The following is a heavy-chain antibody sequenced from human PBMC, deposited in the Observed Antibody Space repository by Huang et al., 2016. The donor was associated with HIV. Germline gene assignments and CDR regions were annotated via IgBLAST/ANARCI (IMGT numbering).Heavy chain of an antibody. J-gene: IGHJ4*02. CDR3: ARLTSGWYQDY. D-gene: IGHD6-19*01. CDR1: GYIFSNYD. CDR2: LNPTRGKT. V-gene: IGHV1-8*01. Sequence: QVQLVQSGPEVKKPGASVKFSCQTSGYIFSNYDINWVRQAPGQGLQWMGWLNPTRGKTAYGQNFQGRVTLTRSTSTGAAYMVLNSLTSQDTAVYYCARLTSGWYQDYWGQGTLVTVSS.